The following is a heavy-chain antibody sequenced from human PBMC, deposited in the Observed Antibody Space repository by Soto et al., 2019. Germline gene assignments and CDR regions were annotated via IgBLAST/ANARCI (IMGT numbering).Heavy chain of an antibody. V-gene: IGHV4-59*08. CDR1: GGSISSYY. Sequence: SETLSLTCTVSGGSISSYYWSWIRQPPGKGLEWIGYIYYSGSTNYNPSLKSRVTISVDTSKNQFSLKLSSVTAADTAVYYCARRYGDYFDFWGQGALVTVSS. D-gene: IGHD4-17*01. CDR2: IYYSGST. CDR3: ARRYGDYFDF. J-gene: IGHJ4*02.